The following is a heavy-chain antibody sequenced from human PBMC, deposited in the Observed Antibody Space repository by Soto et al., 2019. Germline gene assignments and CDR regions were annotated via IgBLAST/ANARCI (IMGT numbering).Heavy chain of an antibody. CDR2: IYYSGST. Sequence: QVQLQESGPGLVKPSETLSLTCTVSGGSISSYYWSWIRQPPGKGLEWIGYIYYSGSTNYNPSLKSRVTISVDTSKNQFSLKLSSVTAADTAVYYCASLPLYSGYDSTLDYYGMDVWGQGTTVTVSS. J-gene: IGHJ6*02. CDR3: ASLPLYSGYDSTLDYYGMDV. D-gene: IGHD5-12*01. CDR1: GGSISSYY. V-gene: IGHV4-59*08.